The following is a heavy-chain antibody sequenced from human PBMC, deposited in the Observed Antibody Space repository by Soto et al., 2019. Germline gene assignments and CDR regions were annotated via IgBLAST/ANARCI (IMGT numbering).Heavy chain of an antibody. Sequence: SETLSLSCTASGGSITSSSHFLCWVRQPPGKGLEWIGTIYFTGNTYYTPSLKSRLTMSIERSKNEFSLRLNSVTAADTAVYYCAGQTFTIAAASYGRSNWFEPWGPGTLVNVCS. CDR2: IYFTGNT. CDR3: AGQTFTIAAASYGRSNWFEP. CDR1: GGSITSSSHF. V-gene: IGHV4-39*01. J-gene: IGHJ5*02. D-gene: IGHD6-25*01.